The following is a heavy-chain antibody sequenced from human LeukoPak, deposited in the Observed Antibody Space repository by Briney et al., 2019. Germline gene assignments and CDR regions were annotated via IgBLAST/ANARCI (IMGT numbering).Heavy chain of an antibody. CDR1: GFTFSSYG. J-gene: IGHJ4*02. CDR3: AKSTTGTQRGYFDY. Sequence: PGGSLRLSCAASGFTFSSYGMHWVRQAPAKGLEWVAIISYDGSNKYYADSVKGRFTISRDNSKNTLYLQMNSLRAEDTAVYYCAKSTTGTQRGYFDYWGQGTLVTVAS. CDR2: ISYDGSNK. D-gene: IGHD4-17*01. V-gene: IGHV3-30*18.